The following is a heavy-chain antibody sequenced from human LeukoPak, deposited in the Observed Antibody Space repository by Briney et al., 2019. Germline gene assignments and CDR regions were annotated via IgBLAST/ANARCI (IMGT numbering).Heavy chain of an antibody. Sequence: GRSLRLSCAASGFTFSSYAMHWVRQAPGKGLEWISYISERSSTIYYADSVKGRFTISRDNSKNTLYLQMNSLRAEDTAVYYCAKDRGQGYYDSSGPDYWGQGTLVTVSS. J-gene: IGHJ4*02. CDR1: GFTFSSYA. CDR2: ISERSSTI. CDR3: AKDRGQGYYDSSGPDY. V-gene: IGHV3-48*01. D-gene: IGHD3-22*01.